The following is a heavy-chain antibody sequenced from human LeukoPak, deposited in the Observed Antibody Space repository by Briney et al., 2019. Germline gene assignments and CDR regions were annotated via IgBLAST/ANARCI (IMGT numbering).Heavy chain of an antibody. CDR3: ARNDYYDSSGYYIFGDY. D-gene: IGHD3-22*01. Sequence: GGSLRLSCAASGFTFSDYYMSWIRQAPGKGLEWVSYISSSGSTIYYADSVKGRFTISRDNAKNSLYLQMNSLRAEDTAVYYCARNDYYDSSGYYIFGDYWGQGTLVTVSS. CDR2: ISSSGSTI. V-gene: IGHV3-11*04. J-gene: IGHJ4*02. CDR1: GFTFSDYY.